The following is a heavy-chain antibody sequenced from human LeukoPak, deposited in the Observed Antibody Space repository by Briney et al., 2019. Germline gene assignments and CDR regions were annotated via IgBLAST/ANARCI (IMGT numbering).Heavy chain of an antibody. Sequence: SVKVSCKASGGSFSSYVITWVRQAPGQGLEWMGRIIPILGIANYAQKFQGRVTITADKSTSTAYMELSSLRSEDTAVYYCARGSLNCGGDCYSYYFDYWGQGTLVTVSS. CDR3: ARGSLNCGGDCYSYYFDY. V-gene: IGHV1-69*04. CDR1: GGSFSSYV. D-gene: IGHD2-21*02. CDR2: IIPILGIA. J-gene: IGHJ4*02.